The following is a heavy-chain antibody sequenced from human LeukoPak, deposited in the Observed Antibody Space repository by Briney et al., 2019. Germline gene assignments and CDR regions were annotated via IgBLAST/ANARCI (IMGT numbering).Heavy chain of an antibody. CDR1: AFTFSTYW. Sequence: PGGSLRLSCAASAFTFSTYWMSWVRQAPGKGLEWVSTISGGGGSTYYAASVKGRFTISRDNSRNTLYLQMNSLRAEDTAVYYCARNGDPYGQVDYYFDYWGLGTLVTVSS. V-gene: IGHV3-23*01. CDR3: ARNGDPYGQVDYYFDY. D-gene: IGHD3/OR15-3a*01. J-gene: IGHJ4*02. CDR2: ISGGGGST.